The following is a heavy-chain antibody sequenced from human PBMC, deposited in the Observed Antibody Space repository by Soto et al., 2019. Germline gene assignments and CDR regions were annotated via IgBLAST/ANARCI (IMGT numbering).Heavy chain of an antibody. CDR3: ARENMITFGGVIATDY. Sequence: PSETLSLTCAVYGGSFSGYYWSWIRQPPGKGLEWIGEINHSGSTNYNPSLKRRVTISVDTSKNQFSLKLSSVTAADTAVYYCARENMITFGGVIATDYWGQGTLVTVSS. CDR1: GGSFSGYY. J-gene: IGHJ4*02. D-gene: IGHD3-16*02. V-gene: IGHV4-34*01. CDR2: INHSGST.